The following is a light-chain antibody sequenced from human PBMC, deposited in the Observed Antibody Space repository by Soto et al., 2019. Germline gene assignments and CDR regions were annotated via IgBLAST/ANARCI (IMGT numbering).Light chain of an antibody. V-gene: IGKV3-20*01. CDR2: GAS. CDR3: QQYGSSPSGT. CDR1: QSVSSSY. Sequence: EIMLTQSPGTLSLSPGERATLSCRASQSVSSSYLAWYQQKPGQAPRLLIYGASSRATGIPDRFSGSGSGTDFTLTISRLEPEDFAVYYCQQYGSSPSGTFGPGTKVDIK. J-gene: IGKJ3*01.